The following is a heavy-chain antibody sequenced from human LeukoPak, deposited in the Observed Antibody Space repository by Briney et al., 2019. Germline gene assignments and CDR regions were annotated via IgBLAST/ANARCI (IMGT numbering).Heavy chain of an antibody. V-gene: IGHV4-39*07. D-gene: IGHD3-22*01. Sequence: PSETLSLTCTVSGGSISSSSYYWGWIRQPPGKGLEWIGSIYYSGSTYYNPSLKSRVTISVDTSKNQFSLKLSSVTAADTAIYYCANMAYDSSGYRWFDPWGQGTLVTVSS. CDR2: IYYSGST. J-gene: IGHJ5*02. CDR3: ANMAYDSSGYRWFDP. CDR1: GGSISSSSYY.